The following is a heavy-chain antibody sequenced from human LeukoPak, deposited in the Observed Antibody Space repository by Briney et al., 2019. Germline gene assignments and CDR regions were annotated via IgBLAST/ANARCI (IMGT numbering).Heavy chain of an antibody. D-gene: IGHD2-2*01. CDR3: AGYGVVVPAARDAFDI. J-gene: IGHJ3*02. Sequence: GGSLRLSCAASGFTFSSYWMSWVRQAPGKGLEWVANIKQDGSEKYYVDSVKGRFTISRDNAKNSLYLQMNSLRAEDTAVYYCAGYGVVVPAARDAFDIWGQGTMVAVSS. CDR1: GFTFSSYW. CDR2: IKQDGSEK. V-gene: IGHV3-7*01.